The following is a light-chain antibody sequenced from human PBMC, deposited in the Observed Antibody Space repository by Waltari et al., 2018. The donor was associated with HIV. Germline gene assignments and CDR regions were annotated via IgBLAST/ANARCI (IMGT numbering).Light chain of an antibody. CDR3: ASWDDSLPASWV. CDR1: TSNIGSNS. V-gene: IGLV1-44*01. CDR2: ETD. Sequence: QSVLTQPPSASGTPGQRVAMSCSGSTSNIGSNSVDWYQQVPGTAPKLLIYETDQRPSGVLDRFSGSKSGTSASLAISGLQSEDEADYYCASWDDSLPASWVFGGGTSLTVL. J-gene: IGLJ3*02.